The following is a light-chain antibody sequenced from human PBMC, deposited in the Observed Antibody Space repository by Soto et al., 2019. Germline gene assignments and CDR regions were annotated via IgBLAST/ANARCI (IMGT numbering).Light chain of an antibody. J-gene: IGLJ2*01. CDR3: QSYDNVLSDVI. CDR1: SSNIGADYH. CDR2: DNN. Sequence: QSVLTQPPSVSGAPGQKVTISCTGSSSNIGADYHIHWYQQLPGTAPKLLIFDNNNRPSGVPDRFSGSKSGTSASLAITGLQAEDEADYFCQSYDNVLSDVIFGGGTKVTVL. V-gene: IGLV1-40*01.